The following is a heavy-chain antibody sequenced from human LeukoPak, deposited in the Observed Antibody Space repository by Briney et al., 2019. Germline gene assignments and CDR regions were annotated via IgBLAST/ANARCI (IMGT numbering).Heavy chain of an antibody. CDR3: AKDLAILTGYDWFDP. V-gene: IGHV3-20*04. D-gene: IGHD3-9*01. CDR1: GFTFDDYG. J-gene: IGHJ5*02. CDR2: INWNGGST. Sequence: PGGSLRLSCAASGFTFDDYGMSWVRQAPGKGLEWVSGINWNGGSTGYADSVKGRFTISRDNSKNTLYLQMNSLRAVDTAVHYCAKDLAILTGYDWFDPWGQGTLVTVSS.